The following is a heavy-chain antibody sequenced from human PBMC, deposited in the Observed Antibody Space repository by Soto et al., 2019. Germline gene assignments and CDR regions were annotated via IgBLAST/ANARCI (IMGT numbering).Heavy chain of an antibody. Sequence: PGGSLRLSCAASGFTFSSYAMSWVRQAPGKGLEWVSAISGSGGSAYYADSVKGRFTISRDNSKNTLYLQMNSLRAEDTAVYYCANDSRLSWSGYDYVGYYFDYWGQGTLVTVSS. V-gene: IGHV3-23*01. CDR3: ANDSRLSWSGYDYVGYYFDY. J-gene: IGHJ4*02. CDR1: GFTFSSYA. D-gene: IGHD5-12*01. CDR2: ISGSGGSA.